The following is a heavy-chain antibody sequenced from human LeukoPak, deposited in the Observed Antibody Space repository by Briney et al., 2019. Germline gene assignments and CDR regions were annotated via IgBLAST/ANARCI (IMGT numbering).Heavy chain of an antibody. CDR1: GFTFSSYE. D-gene: IGHD6-19*01. V-gene: IGHV3-48*03. CDR3: AKEGYSSGWLDYYYMDV. CDR2: ISSSGSTI. Sequence: PGGSLRLSCAASGFTFSSYEMNWVRQAPGKGLEWVSYISSSGSTIYYADSVKGRFTISRDNSKNTLYLQMNSLRAEDTAVYYCAKEGYSSGWLDYYYMDVWGKGTTVTVSS. J-gene: IGHJ6*03.